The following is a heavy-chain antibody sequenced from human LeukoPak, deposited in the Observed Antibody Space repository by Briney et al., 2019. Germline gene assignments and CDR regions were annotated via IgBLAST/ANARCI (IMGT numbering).Heavy chain of an antibody. V-gene: IGHV3-30*03. CDR3: TRGDGAVP. CDR2: ISYDGSNK. CDR1: GFTFSSYG. Sequence: GSLRLSCAASGFTFSSYGMHWVRQAPGKGLEWVAVISYDGSNKYYADSVKGRFTISRDNAKSSLDLQMNSLRAEDTAVYYCTRGDGAVPWGQGTLVTVSS. D-gene: IGHD1-1*01. J-gene: IGHJ4*02.